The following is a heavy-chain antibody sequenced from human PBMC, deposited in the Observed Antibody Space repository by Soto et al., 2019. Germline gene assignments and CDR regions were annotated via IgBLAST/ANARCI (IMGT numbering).Heavy chain of an antibody. CDR2: IIPIFGTA. CDR3: ARDRHGSRSFDY. Sequence: SVKVSCKASGGTFSSYAISWVRQAPGQGLEWMGGIIPIFGTANYAQKFQGRVTITADESTSTAYMELSSLRSEDTAVYYCARDRHGSRSFDYWGRGTLVTVSS. D-gene: IGHD2-2*01. J-gene: IGHJ4*02. V-gene: IGHV1-69*13. CDR1: GGTFSSYA.